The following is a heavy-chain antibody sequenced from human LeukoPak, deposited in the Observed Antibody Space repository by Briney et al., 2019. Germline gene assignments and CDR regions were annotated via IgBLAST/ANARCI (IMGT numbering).Heavy chain of an antibody. CDR1: GGSFSGYY. Sequence: SETLSLTCAVYGGSFSGYYWGWIRQPPGKGLEWIGSIYYSGSTYYNPSLKSRVTISVDTSKNQFSLKLSSVTAADTAVYYCARESIEELYDFWSGYIVGAFDIWGQGTMVTVSS. J-gene: IGHJ3*02. CDR2: IYYSGST. V-gene: IGHV4-34*01. D-gene: IGHD3-3*01. CDR3: ARESIEELYDFWSGYIVGAFDI.